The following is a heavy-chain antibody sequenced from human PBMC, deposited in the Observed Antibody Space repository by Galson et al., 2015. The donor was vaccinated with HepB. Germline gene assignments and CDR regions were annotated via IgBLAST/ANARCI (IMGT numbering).Heavy chain of an antibody. D-gene: IGHD2-2*01. CDR3: ARGMDDIVVVPAAQTDAFDI. CDR2: IWYDGSHK. V-gene: IGHV3-33*01. J-gene: IGHJ3*02. Sequence: SLRLSCAASGFTFSNSGLYWVRQAPGKGLEWVAVIWYDGSHKYYADSVKGRVTVSRANSRNTLYLQMNSLRAEDTAVYYCARGMDDIVVVPAAQTDAFDIWGQGTMVTVSS. CDR1: GFTFSNSG.